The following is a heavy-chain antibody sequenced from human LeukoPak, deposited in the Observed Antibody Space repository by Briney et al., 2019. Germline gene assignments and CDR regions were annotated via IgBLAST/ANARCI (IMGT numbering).Heavy chain of an antibody. CDR2: FGTRSTSV. CDR3: AREVSEGFDF. CDR1: GFPCSSYS. Sequence: GGSLRLSCAAYGFPCSSYSMTWVRQAPGKGLVWVSSFGTRSTSVYHAGSVKGRFAISRDNAKNSLYLQMNSLRAEDTALYYCAREVSEGFDFWGQGTLVTVSS. V-gene: IGHV3-21*01. D-gene: IGHD3-22*01. J-gene: IGHJ4*02.